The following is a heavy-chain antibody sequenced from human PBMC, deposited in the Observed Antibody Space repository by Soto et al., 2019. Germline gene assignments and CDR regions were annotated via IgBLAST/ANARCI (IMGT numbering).Heavy chain of an antibody. CDR3: ARLLGYIGYHNYFAY. D-gene: IGHD5-12*01. V-gene: IGHV1-69*13. J-gene: IGHJ4*02. CDR2: IIPIFGKA. Sequence: QVQLVQSGAEVKKPGSSVKVSCKASGGTFSSYAISWVRQAPGQGLEWMGGIIPIFGKANYAQKFQGRVTLTADETTSTADIELSSLRSEDTAVNYCARLLGYIGYHNYFAYWGQGTLVTVSS. CDR1: GGTFSSYA.